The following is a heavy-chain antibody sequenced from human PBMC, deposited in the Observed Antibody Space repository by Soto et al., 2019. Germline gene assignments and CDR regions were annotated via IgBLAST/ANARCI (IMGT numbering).Heavy chain of an antibody. Sequence: QITLKEAGPTLVKPTQTLTLTCTFSGFSISTSGLGVGWIRQPPGKALEWLAFTYWDDDNRYNPSLRSRLTVAKDTSKSLVILLMTNMDPVDTATYYCAHRRGGYNWDDGYFDYWGQGTLVTVSS. V-gene: IGHV2-5*02. J-gene: IGHJ4*02. CDR3: AHRRGGYNWDDGYFDY. CDR2: TYWDDDN. D-gene: IGHD1-20*01. CDR1: GFSISTSGLG.